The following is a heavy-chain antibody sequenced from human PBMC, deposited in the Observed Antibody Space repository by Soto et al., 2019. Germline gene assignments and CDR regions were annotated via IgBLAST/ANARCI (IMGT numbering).Heavy chain of an antibody. V-gene: IGHV3-23*01. CDR3: TKGPRKSSCLDY. D-gene: IGHD6-13*01. CDR2: ISSSGGTT. J-gene: IGHJ4*02. CDR1: GFTFSEYA. Sequence: EVQLLESGGGLVQPGGSLRLSCVASGFTFSEYAMSWVRQAPGKGLEWVSSISSSGGTTSYTDSVKGRFTISRENSKNKPFLQLNGMMAEDTAIYYCTKGPRKSSCLDYWGLGTLVTVSP.